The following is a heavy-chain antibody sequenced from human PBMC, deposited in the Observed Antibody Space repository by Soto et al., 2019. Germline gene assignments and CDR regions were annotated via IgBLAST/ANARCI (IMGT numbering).Heavy chain of an antibody. V-gene: IGHV3-74*03. J-gene: IGHJ6*02. D-gene: IGHD4-4*01. CDR2: VNRDGSST. CDR1: GFTFSGYW. Sequence: LTCEAAGFTFSGYWVHWVRQGPGQGLLWVSRVNRDGSSTKYAESVEGRFTISRDNAKNTLYLQMNRLRPEDTAIYYCVRDQYGYSDVPNYYFGMDVWGQGTTLTVSS. CDR3: VRDQYGYSDVPNYYFGMDV.